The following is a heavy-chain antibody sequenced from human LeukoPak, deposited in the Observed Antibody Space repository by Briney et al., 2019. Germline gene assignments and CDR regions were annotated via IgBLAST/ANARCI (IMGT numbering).Heavy chain of an antibody. CDR1: GGSISSYY. CDR2: IYYSGST. Sequence: PSETLSLTCTVSGGSISSYYWSWIRQPSGKGLEWSGYIYYSGSTNYNPSLKSRVTISVDTSKNQFSLKLSSVTAADTAVYYCARGPYSSSWYDFDYWGQGTLVTVSS. D-gene: IGHD6-13*01. V-gene: IGHV4-59*01. J-gene: IGHJ4*02. CDR3: ARGPYSSSWYDFDY.